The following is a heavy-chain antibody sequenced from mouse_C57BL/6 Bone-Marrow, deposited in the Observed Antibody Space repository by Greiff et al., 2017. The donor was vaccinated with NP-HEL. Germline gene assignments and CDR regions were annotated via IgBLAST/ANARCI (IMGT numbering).Heavy chain of an antibody. D-gene: IGHD2-2*01. V-gene: IGHV7-3*01. CDR1: GFTFTDYY. Sequence: EVKLVESGGGLVQPGGSLSLSCAASGFTFTDYYMSWVRQPPGKALEWLGFFRNKANGYTTEYSASVKGRFTISRDKSQSLLYLQMNALRAEDSATYYCARFYGYEFAYWGQGTLVTVSA. CDR2: FRNKANGYTT. CDR3: ARFYGYEFAY. J-gene: IGHJ3*01.